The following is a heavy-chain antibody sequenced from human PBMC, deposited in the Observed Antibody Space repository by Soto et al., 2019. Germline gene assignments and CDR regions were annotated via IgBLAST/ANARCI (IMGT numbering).Heavy chain of an antibody. Sequence: PGGSLRLSCAGSGFNFNNFAMHWVRQAPGKGLEWVSYISSSSSYTNYADSVKGRFTISRDNAKNSLYLQMNSLRAEDTAVYYCARVAYFRRYYDSSGSDAFDIWGQGTMVTVSS. CDR3: ARVAYFRRYYDSSGSDAFDI. D-gene: IGHD3-22*01. CDR1: GFNFNNFA. J-gene: IGHJ3*02. CDR2: ISSSSSYT. V-gene: IGHV3-21*05.